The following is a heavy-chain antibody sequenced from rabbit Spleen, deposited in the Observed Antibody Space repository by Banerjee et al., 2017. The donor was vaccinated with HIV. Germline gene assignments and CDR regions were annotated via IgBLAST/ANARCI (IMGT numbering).Heavy chain of an antibody. CDR2: INSSSGST. CDR3: ARDGDDDMGDFDL. Sequence: QEQLEESGGDLVKPEGSLTLTCTASGFSFSSSYYMCWVRQAPGKGLEWIGCINSSSGSTWYASWVNGRFTISKTSSTTVTLQMTSLTGADTATYFCARDGDDDMGDFDLWGPGTLVTVS. CDR1: GFSFSSSYY. D-gene: IGHD2-1*01. J-gene: IGHJ4*01. V-gene: IGHV1S45*01.